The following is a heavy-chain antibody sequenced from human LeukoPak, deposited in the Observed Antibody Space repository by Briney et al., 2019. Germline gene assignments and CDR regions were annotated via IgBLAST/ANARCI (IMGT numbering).Heavy chain of an antibody. V-gene: IGHV4-59*01. CDR2: IYYSGST. Sequence: SETLSLTCTVSGGSISSYYWSWTRHPPGKGLEWIGYIYYSGSTNYNPSLKSRVTISVDTSKNQFSLKLSSVTAADTAVYYCASGSSGWYYRIDYWGQGTLVTVSS. J-gene: IGHJ4*02. CDR3: ASGSSGWYYRIDY. CDR1: GGSISSYY. D-gene: IGHD6-19*01.